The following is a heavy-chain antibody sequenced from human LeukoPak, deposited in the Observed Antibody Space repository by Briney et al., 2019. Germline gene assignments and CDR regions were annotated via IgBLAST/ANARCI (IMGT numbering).Heavy chain of an antibody. J-gene: IGHJ4*02. D-gene: IGHD3-10*01. V-gene: IGHV4-34*01. CDR3: ARVGGYYGSGSYYPLDY. CDR1: GGSFSGYY. CDR2: INHSGST. Sequence: SETLSLTCAVYGGSFSGYYWSWIRQPRGKGLGWIGEINHSGSTNYNPSLKSRVTISVDTSKNQFSLKLSSVTAADTAVYYCARVGGYYGSGSYYPLDYWGQGTLVTVSS.